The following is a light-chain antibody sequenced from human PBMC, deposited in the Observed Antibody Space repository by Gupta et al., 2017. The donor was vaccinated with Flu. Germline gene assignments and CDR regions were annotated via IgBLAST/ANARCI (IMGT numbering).Light chain of an antibody. CDR3: QVWDSGSDEVV. CDR2: DDS. V-gene: IGLV3-21*02. CDR1: NIGSKS. Sequence: SYVLTQPPSVSVAPGQTARTTCGENNIGSKSVHWYQQKPGQAPILVVYDDSDRPSGIPQRFSGSNSVNTATLTISRVEAGDEADYFCQVWDSGSDEVVFGGGTKLTVL. J-gene: IGLJ2*01.